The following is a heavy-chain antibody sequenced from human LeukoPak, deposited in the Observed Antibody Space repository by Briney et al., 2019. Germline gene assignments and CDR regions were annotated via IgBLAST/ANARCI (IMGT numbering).Heavy chain of an antibody. V-gene: IGHV3-74*01. CDR2: VNSDGSTT. CDR3: ARDFSSSSYYFDY. Sequence: PGGSLRLSCAASGFTFSSYWMHWVRQAPGKGLVWVSRVNSDGSTTTYADSVKGRFTISRDNAKNTLSLQMNSLRAEDTAAYYCARDFSSSSYYFDYWGQGTLVSVSS. J-gene: IGHJ4*02. D-gene: IGHD6-13*01. CDR1: GFTFSSYW.